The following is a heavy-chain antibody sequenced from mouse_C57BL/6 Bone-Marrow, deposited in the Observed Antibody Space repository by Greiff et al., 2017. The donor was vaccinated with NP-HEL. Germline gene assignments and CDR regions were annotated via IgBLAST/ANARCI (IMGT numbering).Heavy chain of an antibody. CDR3: ARVYWEHYYGSIYWYFDV. CDR2: INPNYGTT. CDR1: GYSFTDYN. J-gene: IGHJ1*03. Sequence: VQLQQSGPELVKPGASVKISCKASGYSFTDYNMNWVKQSNGKSLEWIGVINPNYGTTSYNQKFKGKATLTVDQSSSTAYMQLNSLTSEDSAVYYCARVYWEHYYGSIYWYFDVWGTGTTVTVSS. D-gene: IGHD1-1*01. V-gene: IGHV1-39*01.